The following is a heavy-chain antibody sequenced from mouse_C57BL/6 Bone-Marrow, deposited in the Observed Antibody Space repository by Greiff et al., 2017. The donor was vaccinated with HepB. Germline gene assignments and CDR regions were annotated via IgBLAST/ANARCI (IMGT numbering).Heavy chain of an antibody. Sequence: QVQLQQPGAELVKPGASVKMSCKASGYTFTSYWITWVKQRPGQGLEWIGDIYPGSGSTNYNEKFKSKATLTVDTSYSTAYMQLSSLTSEDAAVYYCARSRATMIDFDYWGQGTTLTVSS. V-gene: IGHV1-55*01. J-gene: IGHJ2*01. CDR1: GYTFTSYW. D-gene: IGHD2-4*01. CDR2: IYPGSGST. CDR3: ARSRATMIDFDY.